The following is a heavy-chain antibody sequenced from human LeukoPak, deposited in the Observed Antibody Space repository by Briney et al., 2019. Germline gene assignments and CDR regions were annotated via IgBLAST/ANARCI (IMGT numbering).Heavy chain of an antibody. CDR2: ISTSSSYI. CDR1: GFTFSSYT. D-gene: IGHD7-27*01. CDR3: ARDQDWGYFDY. V-gene: IGHV3-21*01. J-gene: IGHJ4*02. Sequence: PGGSLRLSCAASGFTFSSYTMNWVRQAPGKGLEWVSFISTSSSYIYYADSVKGRFTISRDNAKNSLFLQMNSLRAEDTAVYYCARDQDWGYFDYWGQGTLVTVSS.